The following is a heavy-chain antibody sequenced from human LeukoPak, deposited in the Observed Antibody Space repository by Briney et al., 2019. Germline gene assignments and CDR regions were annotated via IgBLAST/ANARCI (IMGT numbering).Heavy chain of an antibody. CDR3: ARHGRIAAAGTPKTAKFDP. Sequence: SETLSLTCAVYGVSFSGYYWSWIRQPPGKGLEWVGEINHSGSTNYNPSLKSRVTISVDTSKNQFSLKLSSVTAADTAVYYCARHGRIAAAGTPKTAKFDPWGQGTLVTVSS. V-gene: IGHV4-34*01. J-gene: IGHJ5*02. D-gene: IGHD6-13*01. CDR2: INHSGST. CDR1: GVSFSGYY.